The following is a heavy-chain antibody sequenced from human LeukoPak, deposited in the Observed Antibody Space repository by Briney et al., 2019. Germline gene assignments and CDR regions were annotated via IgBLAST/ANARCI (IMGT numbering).Heavy chain of an antibody. J-gene: IGHJ4*02. CDR2: IYYSGST. V-gene: IGHV4-39*07. D-gene: IGHD3-3*01. CDR3: ARDARRSGYPDY. Sequence: SETLSLTCTVSGGSISSSSYYWGWIRQPPGKGLEWIGSIYYSGSTYYNPSLKSRVTISVDTSKNQFSLKLSSVTAADTAVYYCARDARRSGYPDYWGQGTLVTVSS. CDR1: GGSISSSSYY.